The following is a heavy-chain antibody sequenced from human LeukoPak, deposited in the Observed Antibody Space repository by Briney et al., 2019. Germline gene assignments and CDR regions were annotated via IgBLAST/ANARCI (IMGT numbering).Heavy chain of an antibody. CDR3: ARDLEYYDSSGYENFDY. D-gene: IGHD3-22*01. CDR1: GYTFTSYG. V-gene: IGHV1-18*01. Sequence: ASVKVSCKASGYTFTSYGISWVRQAPGQGLEWMGWISAYNGNTNYAQKLQGRVTMTTDTSTSTPYMELRSLRSDDTAVYYCARDLEYYDSSGYENFDYWGQGTLVTVSS. CDR2: ISAYNGNT. J-gene: IGHJ4*02.